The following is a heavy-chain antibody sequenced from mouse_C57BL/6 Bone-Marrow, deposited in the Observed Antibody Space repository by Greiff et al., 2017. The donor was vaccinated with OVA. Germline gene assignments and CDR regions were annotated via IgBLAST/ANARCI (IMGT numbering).Heavy chain of an antibody. V-gene: IGHV1-50*01. CDR3: ARAYYSNYVAWFAY. J-gene: IGHJ3*01. CDR2: IDPSDSYT. D-gene: IGHD2-5*01. Sequence: QVQLQQPGAELVKPGASVKLSCKASGYTFTSYWMQWVKQRPGQGLEWIGEIDPSDSYTNYNQKFKGKATLTVDTSSSTAYMQLSSLTSEDSAVYYCARAYYSNYVAWFAYWGQGTLVTVSA. CDR1: GYTFTSYW.